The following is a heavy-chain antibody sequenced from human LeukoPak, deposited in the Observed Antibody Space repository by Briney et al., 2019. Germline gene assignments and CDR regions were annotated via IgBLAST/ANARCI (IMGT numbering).Heavy chain of an antibody. CDR3: AKVRGVISPPFDY. CDR1: GFTFSSYG. J-gene: IGHJ4*02. Sequence: GGSLRLSCAASGFTFSSYGMHWVRQAPGKGLEWVALITYDGYYKYYADSVKGRFTISRDNSKNMYLQMNSLRAEDTAVYYCAKVRGVISPPFDYWGQGTLVTVSS. V-gene: IGHV3-30*18. CDR2: ITYDGYYK. D-gene: IGHD3-10*01.